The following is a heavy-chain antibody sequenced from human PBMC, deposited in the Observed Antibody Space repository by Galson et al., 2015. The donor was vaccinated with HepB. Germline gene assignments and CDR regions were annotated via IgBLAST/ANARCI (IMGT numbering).Heavy chain of an antibody. D-gene: IGHD6-13*01. CDR2: ISYDGINK. Sequence: SLRLSCADSGFSFSTYGVHWVRQVPGKGLEWVAVISYDGINKYYADSVKGRFTISRDNSKNTVYLQMNSLRVEDTAVYYCAKGGGSSSWGQGTLVTVSS. CDR3: AKGGGSSS. J-gene: IGHJ4*02. CDR1: GFSFSTYG. V-gene: IGHV3-30*18.